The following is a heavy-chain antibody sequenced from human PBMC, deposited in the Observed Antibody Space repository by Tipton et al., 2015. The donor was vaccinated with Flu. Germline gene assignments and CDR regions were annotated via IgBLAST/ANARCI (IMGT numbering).Heavy chain of an antibody. CDR1: GGSINSHY. V-gene: IGHV4-4*07. CDR2: IYTSGST. Sequence: TLSLTCTVSGGSINSHYWSWIRQPAGKGLEWIGRIYTSGSTNYNPSLKSRVTMSVDTSKNQFSLKLSSVTAADTAVYYCAGSLTYYYDSTAADAFDIWGQGTMVTVSS. J-gene: IGHJ3*02. D-gene: IGHD3-22*01. CDR3: AGSLTYYYDSTAADAFDI.